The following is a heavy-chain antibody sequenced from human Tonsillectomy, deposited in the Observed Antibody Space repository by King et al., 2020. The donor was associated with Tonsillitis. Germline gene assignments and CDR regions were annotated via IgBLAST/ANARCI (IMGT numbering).Heavy chain of an antibody. V-gene: IGHV4-59*01. CDR1: GASISSYF. CDR2: IYYSGGT. Sequence: VQLQESGPRLVKPSETLSLTCTVSGASISSYFWTWIRQPPGKGLEWIGYIYYSGGTNYNPSLKSRVTMSVDTSKNQFSLKLSSVTAADTAVYYCGRVRGYGINSADYWGQGTLVTVSS. D-gene: IGHD4-23*01. CDR3: GRVRGYGINSADY. J-gene: IGHJ4*02.